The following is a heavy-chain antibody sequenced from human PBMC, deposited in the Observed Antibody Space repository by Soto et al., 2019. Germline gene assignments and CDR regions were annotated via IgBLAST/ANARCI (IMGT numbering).Heavy chain of an antibody. CDR1: GGSISSSSYY. V-gene: IGHV4-61*05. D-gene: IGHD3-3*01. CDR3: ARGGYYDFWSGTSYYFDY. Sequence: SETLSLTCTVSGGSISSSSYYWGWIRQPPGKGLEWIGYIYYSGSTNYNPSLKSRVTISVDTSKNQFSLKLSSVTAADTAVYYCARGGYYDFWSGTSYYFDYWGQGTLVTVSS. CDR2: IYYSGST. J-gene: IGHJ4*02.